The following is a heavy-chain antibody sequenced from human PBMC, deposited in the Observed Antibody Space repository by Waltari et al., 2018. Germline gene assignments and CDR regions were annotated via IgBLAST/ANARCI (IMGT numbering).Heavy chain of an antibody. V-gene: IGHV1-69*02. CDR2: IIPILGIA. J-gene: IGHJ4*02. CDR3: ARFEDCSGGSCYHYFDY. D-gene: IGHD2-15*01. CDR1: GGTFSSYT. Sequence: QVQLVQSGAEVKKPGSSVKVSCKASGGTFSSYTLSWVRQAPGQGLEWMGRIIPILGIANYAQKFQGRVTITADKSTSTAYMELSSLRSEDTAVYYCARFEDCSGGSCYHYFDYWGQGTLVTVSS.